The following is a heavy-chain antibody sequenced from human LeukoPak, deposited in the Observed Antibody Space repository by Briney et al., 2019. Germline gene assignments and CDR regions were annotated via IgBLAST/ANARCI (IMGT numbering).Heavy chain of an antibody. Sequence: SETLSLTCTVSGGSISSYYWSWIRQPPGKGLEWIGYIYYSGSTNYNPSLKSRVTISVDTSKNQFSLKLSSVTAADTAVYCCARGLRYSSPYYYYYMDVWGKGTTVTVSS. CDR2: IYYSGST. J-gene: IGHJ6*03. V-gene: IGHV4-59*01. CDR3: ARGLRYSSPYYYYYMDV. D-gene: IGHD6-13*01. CDR1: GGSISSYY.